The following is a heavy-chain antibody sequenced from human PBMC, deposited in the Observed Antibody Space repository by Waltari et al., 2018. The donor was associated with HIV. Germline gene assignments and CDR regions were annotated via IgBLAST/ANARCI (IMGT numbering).Heavy chain of an antibody. CDR1: GFTFSGHT. Sequence: EVQLVESGGGLVKPGGSLRLSCAASGFTFSGHTMNWVRQAPGKWLEWVSSISSSGTYIYYVDSVQGRFTISRDNAKNSLYLQMNSLRVEDTAIYYCAKVDTHGYLPYNWGQGTLVTVSS. J-gene: IGHJ4*02. CDR3: AKVDTHGYLPYN. CDR2: ISSSGTYI. D-gene: IGHD5-12*01. V-gene: IGHV3-21*01.